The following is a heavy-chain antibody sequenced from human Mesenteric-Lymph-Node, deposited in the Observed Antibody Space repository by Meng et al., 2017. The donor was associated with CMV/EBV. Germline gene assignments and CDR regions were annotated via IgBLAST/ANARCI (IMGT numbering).Heavy chain of an antibody. CDR1: GYIFTNYY. D-gene: IGHD2-2*01. CDR2: INPISGGT. V-gene: IGHV1-2*02. Sequence: ASVKVSCKASGYIFTNYYMHWVRQAPGQGLEWMGWINPISGGTHYAQKFRGRVTLTRDMSTSTAHMDLTMLRSDDTAVYYCARDVAYCSSTTCYPLGSQSYSGMDVWGQGTTVTVSS. J-gene: IGHJ6*02. CDR3: ARDVAYCSSTTCYPLGSQSYSGMDV.